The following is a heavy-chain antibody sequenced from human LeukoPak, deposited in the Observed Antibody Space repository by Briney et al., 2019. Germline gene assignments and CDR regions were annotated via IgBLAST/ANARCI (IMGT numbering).Heavy chain of an antibody. D-gene: IGHD4-17*01. Sequence: PSETLSLTCTVSGGSISSYYWSWIRQPPGKGLEWIGYIYYSGSTNYNPSLKSRVTISVDTSKNQFSLKLSSVTAADTAVYYCARARGDYGDDVVIWGQGTLVTVSS. CDR1: GGSISSYY. CDR3: ARARGDYGDDVVI. V-gene: IGHV4-59*01. CDR2: IYYSGST. J-gene: IGHJ4*02.